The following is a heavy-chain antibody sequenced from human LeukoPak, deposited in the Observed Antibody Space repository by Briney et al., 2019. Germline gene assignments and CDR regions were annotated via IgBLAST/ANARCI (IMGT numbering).Heavy chain of an antibody. CDR2: TYYRSKWYN. V-gene: IGHV6-1*01. CDR1: GDSVSSNSAA. Sequence: SQTLSLTCALSGDSVSSNSAAWNWIRQSPSRGLEWLGRTYYRSKWYNDYAVSVKSRITINPDTSKNQFSLQLNSVTPEDTAVYYCARATGTKVHRGNWFAPWGQGTLVTVSS. J-gene: IGHJ5*02. CDR3: ARATGTKVHRGNWFAP. D-gene: IGHD1-7*01.